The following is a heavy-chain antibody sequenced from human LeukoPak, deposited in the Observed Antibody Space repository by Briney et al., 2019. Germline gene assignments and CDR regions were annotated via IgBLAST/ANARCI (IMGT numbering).Heavy chain of an antibody. CDR1: GFTFSSYS. J-gene: IGHJ4*02. Sequence: PGGSLRLSCVASGFTFSSYSMKWVRQAPGKGLEWVSGISWNSGSIGYADSVKGRFTISRDNAKNSLYLQMNSLRAEDTALYYCAKGEPYSGSLEDYFDYWGQGTLVTVSS. CDR3: AKGEPYSGSLEDYFDY. CDR2: ISWNSGSI. V-gene: IGHV3-9*01. D-gene: IGHD1-26*01.